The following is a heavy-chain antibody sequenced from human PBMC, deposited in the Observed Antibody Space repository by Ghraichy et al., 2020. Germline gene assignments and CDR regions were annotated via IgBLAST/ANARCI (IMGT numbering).Heavy chain of an antibody. V-gene: IGHV4-59*01. CDR2: VFYSGTT. CDR1: DDAIPDYF. CDR3: AGDGANRRAFYP. Sequence: SETLSLTCTVPDDAIPDYFWTWIRQPPGKGLEWIGYVFYSGTTNYNPSLKSRVTISIDTSRKQFSLKLNSVTAADTAVYYCAGDGANRRAFYPWGQGLLVTVSS. J-gene: IGHJ5*02. D-gene: IGHD1-26*01.